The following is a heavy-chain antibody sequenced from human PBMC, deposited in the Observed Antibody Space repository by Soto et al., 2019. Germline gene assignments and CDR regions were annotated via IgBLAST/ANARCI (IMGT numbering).Heavy chain of an antibody. CDR3: ARDLPKRRYCSRTSCYYYYYYMEV. V-gene: IGHV6-1*01. D-gene: IGHD2-2*01. CDR1: GDSVSSNSAA. Sequence: SPTLSLTCAISGDSVSSNSAAWNWIRQSPSRGLEWLGRTYYRSKWYNDYAVSVKSRITINPDTSKNQFSLQLNSVTPEDTAVYYCARDLPKRRYCSRTSCYYYYYYMEVWGKGTTVTVSS. CDR2: TYYRSKWYN. J-gene: IGHJ6*03.